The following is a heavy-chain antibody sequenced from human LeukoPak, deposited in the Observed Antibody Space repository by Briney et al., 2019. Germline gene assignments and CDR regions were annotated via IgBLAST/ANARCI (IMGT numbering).Heavy chain of an antibody. V-gene: IGHV1-18*01. CDR3: ASSLQSSSGWYYFDY. CDR2: ISAYNGNT. CDR1: GGTFSSYA. Sequence: ASVKVSCKASGGTFSSYAISWVRQAPGQGLEWMGWISAYNGNTNYAQKFQGRVTMTRDTSISTAYMELSRLRSDDTAVYYCASSLQSSSGWYYFDYWGQGTLVTVSS. D-gene: IGHD6-19*01. J-gene: IGHJ4*02.